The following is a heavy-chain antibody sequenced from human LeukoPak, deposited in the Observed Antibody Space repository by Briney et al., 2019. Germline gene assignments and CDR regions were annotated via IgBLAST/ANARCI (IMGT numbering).Heavy chain of an antibody. D-gene: IGHD3-10*01. CDR1: GGSISSYY. CDR2: IYYSGST. Sequence: SETMSLTCTVSGGSISSYYWSWIRQPPGKGLEWIGYIYYSGSTNYNPSLKSRVTISVDTSKNQFSLKLSSVTAADTAVYYCARTVKGTRYMDVWGKGTTVTISS. J-gene: IGHJ6*03. V-gene: IGHV4-59*01. CDR3: ARTVKGTRYMDV.